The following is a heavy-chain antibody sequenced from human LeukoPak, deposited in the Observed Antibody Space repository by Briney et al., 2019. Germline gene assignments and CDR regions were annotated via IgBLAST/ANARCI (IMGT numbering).Heavy chain of an antibody. CDR1: GASVSSDGMC. J-gene: IGHJ1*01. CDR2: IGYSGTT. V-gene: IGHV4-61*03. Sequence: NPSETLSLTCAASGASVSSDGMCWNWVRQPPGKGLEWIGQIGYSGTTNYKPSLKSRLTISADASKNHFSLRLTSVTPADTAVYYDARIGGVFHHWGQGTLVTVSS. D-gene: IGHD3-10*01. CDR3: ARIGGVFHH.